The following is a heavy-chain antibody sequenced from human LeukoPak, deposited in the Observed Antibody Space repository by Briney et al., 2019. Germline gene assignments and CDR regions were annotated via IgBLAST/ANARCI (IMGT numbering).Heavy chain of an antibody. Sequence: SETLSLTCSVSGGSISSSNYYWGWIRQPPGEGLEWIGSIYYSGSTHYNPSLKSRVTISVDTSKNQFSLKLSSVTAADTAVYHCARNSSDPYSSSAKRYNWFEPWGQGTLVTVSS. CDR1: GGSISSSNYY. J-gene: IGHJ5*02. CDR3: ARNSSDPYSSSAKRYNWFEP. D-gene: IGHD6-13*01. CDR2: IYYSGST. V-gene: IGHV4-39*01.